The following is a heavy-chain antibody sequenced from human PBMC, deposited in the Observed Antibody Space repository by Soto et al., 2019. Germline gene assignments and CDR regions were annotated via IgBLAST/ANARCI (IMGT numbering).Heavy chain of an antibody. Sequence: EVKLVESGGGLEKPGRSLRLSCTASGFNFRDYPMSWFRQAPGKGLEWVGLIRTNPYGGTAEYAASVKGRFTISRDDSKNIAYLQMSSLESDDAAMYYCARAFAYVRDEVWYFDLWGRCTVVTVSS. CDR1: GFNFRDYP. J-gene: IGHJ2*01. CDR3: ARAFAYVRDEVWYFDL. D-gene: IGHD3-16*01. CDR2: IRTNPYGGTA. V-gene: IGHV3-49*05.